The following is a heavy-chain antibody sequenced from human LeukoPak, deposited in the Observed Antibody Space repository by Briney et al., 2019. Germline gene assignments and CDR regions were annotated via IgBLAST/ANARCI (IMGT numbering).Heavy chain of an antibody. CDR2: INNDGSTT. CDR3: ASRSSRVSAFDI. D-gene: IGHD6-19*01. V-gene: IGHV3-74*01. Sequence: GGSLRLSCAASGFTFSDHYMGWVRQAPGKGLVWVSRINNDGSTTSYADSVKGRFTISRDNAKNTLYLQMNSLRAEDTAVYYCASRSSRVSAFDIWGQGTMVTVSS. CDR1: GFTFSDHY. J-gene: IGHJ3*02.